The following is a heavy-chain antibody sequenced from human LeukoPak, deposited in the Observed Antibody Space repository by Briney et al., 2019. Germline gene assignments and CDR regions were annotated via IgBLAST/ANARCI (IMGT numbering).Heavy chain of an antibody. V-gene: IGHV3-74*01. J-gene: IGHJ4*02. CDR3: TRDDDCSSGACYFGY. D-gene: IGHD2-21*02. CDR1: GFPFSMVW. CDR2: ITSDGSVT. Sequence: GGSLRLSCAASGFPFSMVWMYWVRQAPGKGLMWVARITSDGSVTTYADSVRGRFTISRDNAKNSLYLQMDSLRVEDTAVYYCTRDDDCSSGACYFGYWGQGTLVTVSS.